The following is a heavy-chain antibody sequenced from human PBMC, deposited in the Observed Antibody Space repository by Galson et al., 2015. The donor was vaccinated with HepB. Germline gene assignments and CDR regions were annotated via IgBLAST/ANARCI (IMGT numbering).Heavy chain of an antibody. Sequence: SGAEVKKPGESLKISCKASGYSFTSYWIGWVRQMPGKGLEWMGIMYPGDSDIRYSLSFQGQVTISADKSISTTYLQWSSLKASDTAIYYCARAHSSGWSYGLDVWGQGTTVSVSS. J-gene: IGHJ6*02. CDR1: GYSFTSYW. CDR3: ARAHSSGWSYGLDV. V-gene: IGHV5-51*01. CDR2: MYPGDSDI. D-gene: IGHD6-19*01.